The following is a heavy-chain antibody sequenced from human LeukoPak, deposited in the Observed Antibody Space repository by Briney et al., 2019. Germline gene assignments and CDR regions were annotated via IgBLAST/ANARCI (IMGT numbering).Heavy chain of an antibody. J-gene: IGHJ4*02. CDR1: GFTFSDYY. CDR2: ISHSTTYT. Sequence: GGSLGLSCAASGFTFSDYYMSWIRQAPGRGLEWVSYISHSTTYTSYADSVKGRFSISRDNAKNSLYLQMYSLRVEDTAVYYCAVGMRLRRNFDYWGQGTLVTVSS. D-gene: IGHD6-25*01. V-gene: IGHV3-11*03. CDR3: AVGMRLRRNFDY.